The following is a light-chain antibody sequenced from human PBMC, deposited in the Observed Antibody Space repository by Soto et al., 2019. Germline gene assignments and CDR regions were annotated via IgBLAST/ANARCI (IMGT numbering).Light chain of an antibody. Sequence: EIVLTQSPATLSLSPGARATLSCRASQSVSSYLAWYQQKPGQAPRLLIYDASNRATGIPARFSGSGSGTDFTLTISSLEPADFAIYYCQQRSNWRGYPFGQGTKREIK. CDR1: QSVSSY. J-gene: IGKJ2*01. V-gene: IGKV3-11*01. CDR3: QQRSNWRGYP. CDR2: DAS.